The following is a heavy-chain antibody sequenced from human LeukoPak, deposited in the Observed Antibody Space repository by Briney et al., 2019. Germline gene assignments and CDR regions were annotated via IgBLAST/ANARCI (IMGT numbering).Heavy chain of an antibody. J-gene: IGHJ4*02. CDR3: ARDTRGPSHCSSTSCPGGY. V-gene: IGHV1-18*01. CDR1: GYTFTSYG. Sequence: ASVKVSFKASGYTFTSYGISWVRPAPGQGLELMGWISAYNGNTNYAQKLQGRVTITTDTSTSTAYMELRSLRSDDTAVYYCARDTRGPSHCSSTSCPGGYWGQGTLVTVSS. CDR2: ISAYNGNT. D-gene: IGHD2-2*01.